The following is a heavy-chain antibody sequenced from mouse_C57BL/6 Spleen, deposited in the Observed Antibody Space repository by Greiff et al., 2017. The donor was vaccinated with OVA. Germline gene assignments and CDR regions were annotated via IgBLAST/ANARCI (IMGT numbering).Heavy chain of an antibody. CDR1: GFTFSDYG. CDR2: ISSGSSTI. J-gene: IGHJ4*01. CDR3: ARRTVTTEGDY. V-gene: IGHV5-17*01. Sequence: EVKLVESGGGLVKPGGSLKLSCAASGFTFSDYGMHWVRQAPEKGLEWVAYISSGSSTIYYADTVKGRFTISRDNAKNTLFLQMTSLRSEDTAMYYCARRTVTTEGDYWGQGTSVTVSS. D-gene: IGHD1-1*01.